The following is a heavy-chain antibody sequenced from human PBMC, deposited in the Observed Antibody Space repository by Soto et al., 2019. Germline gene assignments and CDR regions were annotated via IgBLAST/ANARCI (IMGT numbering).Heavy chain of an antibody. CDR2: ISKSGTTT. CDR1: GFTFGSYG. Sequence: GGSLRLSCVVSGFTFGSYGMNWVPQGPGKGLEWLSSISKSGTTTYYADSVRGRFTISRDNAKNSLYLQMNSLRDEDMAVYYCARDRDSSGWLYYYYGMDVWGQGT. J-gene: IGHJ6*02. D-gene: IGHD6-19*01. CDR3: ARDRDSSGWLYYYYGMDV. V-gene: IGHV3-48*02.